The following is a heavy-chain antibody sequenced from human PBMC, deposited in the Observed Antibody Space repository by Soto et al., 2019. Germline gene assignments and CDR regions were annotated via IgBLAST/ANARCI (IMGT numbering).Heavy chain of an antibody. CDR1: GYSFTTNW. D-gene: IGHD2-2*01. J-gene: IGHJ5*02. Sequence: PGESLKISCKGSGYSFTTNWIGWVRQMPGKGLEWMGIIFPADSDTRYSPSLQGQVTISADKSITTAYLQWSSLKASDTAMYYCARHKECSSTSCYPYNWFDPWGQGTLVTVSS. CDR2: IFPADSDT. CDR3: ARHKECSSTSCYPYNWFDP. V-gene: IGHV5-51*01.